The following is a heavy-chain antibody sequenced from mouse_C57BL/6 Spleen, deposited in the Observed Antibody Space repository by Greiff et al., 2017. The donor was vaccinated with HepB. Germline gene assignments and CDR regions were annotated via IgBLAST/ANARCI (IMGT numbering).Heavy chain of an antibody. V-gene: IGHV1-53*01. CDR3: ASLDYDGPLNWYFDV. Sequence: VQLQQPGTELVKPGASVKLSCKASGYTFTSYWMHWVKQRPGQGLEWIGNINPSNGGTNYNEKFKSKATLTVDKSSSTAYMQLSSLTSEDSAVYYCASLDYDGPLNWYFDVWGTGTTVTVSS. CDR1: GYTFTSYW. D-gene: IGHD2-4*01. J-gene: IGHJ1*03. CDR2: INPSNGGT.